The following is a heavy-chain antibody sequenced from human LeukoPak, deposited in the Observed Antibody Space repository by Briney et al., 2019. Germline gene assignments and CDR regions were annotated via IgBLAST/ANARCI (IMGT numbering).Heavy chain of an antibody. J-gene: IGHJ4*02. D-gene: IGHD6-19*01. V-gene: IGHV3-53*04. CDR1: GFTVSSNY. CDR2: IYSGGST. CDR3: ARGRDSSGWPNAFDY. Sequence: GGSLRLSCAASGFTVSSNYMIWVRQAPGKGLEWVSVIYSGGSTYYADSVKGRFTISRHNSKNTLYLQMNSLRAEDTAVYYCARGRDSSGWPNAFDYWGQGTLVTVSS.